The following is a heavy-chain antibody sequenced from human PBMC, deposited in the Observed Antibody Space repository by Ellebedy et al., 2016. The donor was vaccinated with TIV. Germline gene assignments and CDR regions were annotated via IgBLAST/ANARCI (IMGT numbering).Heavy chain of an antibody. J-gene: IGHJ5*02. Sequence: GESLKISXAASGFTYTSHGMHWVRQAPGKGLEWVAFISSDESNKYYADSVKGRFTISRDNSKNTLYLQMNSLRAEDTAVYYCARVSIPAAITRTGWFDPWGQGTLVTVSS. CDR2: ISSDESNK. V-gene: IGHV3-30*03. CDR1: GFTYTSHG. D-gene: IGHD2-2*01. CDR3: ARVSIPAAITRTGWFDP.